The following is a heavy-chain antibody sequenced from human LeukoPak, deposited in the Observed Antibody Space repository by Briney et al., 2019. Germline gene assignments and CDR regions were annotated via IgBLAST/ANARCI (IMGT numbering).Heavy chain of an antibody. CDR1: GGSISSNSFY. V-gene: IGHV4-39*01. D-gene: IGHD5-12*01. J-gene: IGHJ3*02. CDR3: ARHSRSGYSDYESAFDI. Sequence: SETLSLTCTVSGGSISSNSFYWDWIRQPPGKGLEWIGTIFYSGSTYYNPSLKSRITISVDTSKNQFSLKLSSVTAADTAVYYCARHSRSGYSDYESAFDIWGQGTMVIVFS. CDR2: IFYSGST.